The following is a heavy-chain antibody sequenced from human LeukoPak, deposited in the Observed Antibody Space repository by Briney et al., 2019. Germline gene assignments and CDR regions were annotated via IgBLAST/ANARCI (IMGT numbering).Heavy chain of an antibody. V-gene: IGHV3-23*01. J-gene: IGHJ6*02. D-gene: IGHD3-22*01. CDR2: ISGSGGST. Sequence: GGSLRLSCAASGFTFSSYAMSWVRQAPGKGLEWVSAISGSGGSTYYADSVKGRFTISRDNSKNTLYLQMNSLRAEDTAVYYCAKDPRWGWYYYDSSAPGMDVWGQGTTVTVSS. CDR3: AKDPRWGWYYYDSSAPGMDV. CDR1: GFTFSSYA.